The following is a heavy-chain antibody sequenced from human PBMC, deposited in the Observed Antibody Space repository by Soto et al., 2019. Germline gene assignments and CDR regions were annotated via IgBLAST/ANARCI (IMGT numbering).Heavy chain of an antibody. J-gene: IGHJ2*01. CDR2: IRGSGGST. CDR1: GFTFSSYA. D-gene: IGHD4-17*01. V-gene: IGHV3-23*01. Sequence: EVQLLESGGGLVQPGGSLRLSCAASGFTFSSYAMSWVRQAPGKGLEWVSAIRGSGGSTYYADSVKGRFTISRDNSKNTRYLHMNSLRAEDTAVYYCAKDYGDYMNWYFDLWGRGTLVTVSS. CDR3: AKDYGDYMNWYFDL.